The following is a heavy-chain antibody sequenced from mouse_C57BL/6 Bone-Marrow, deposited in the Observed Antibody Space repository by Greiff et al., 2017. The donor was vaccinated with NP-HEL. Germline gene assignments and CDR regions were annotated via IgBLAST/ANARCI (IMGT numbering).Heavy chain of an antibody. CDR3: ARLNTTVVPWYFDV. V-gene: IGHV1-26*01. Sequence: EVQLQQSGPELVKPGASVKISCKASGYTFTDYYMNWVKQSHGKSLEWIGDINPNNGGTSYNQKFKGKATLTVDKSSSTAYMELRSLTSEDSAVYYGARLNTTVVPWYFDVWGTGTTVTVSS. J-gene: IGHJ1*03. CDR1: GYTFTDYY. D-gene: IGHD1-1*01. CDR2: INPNNGGT.